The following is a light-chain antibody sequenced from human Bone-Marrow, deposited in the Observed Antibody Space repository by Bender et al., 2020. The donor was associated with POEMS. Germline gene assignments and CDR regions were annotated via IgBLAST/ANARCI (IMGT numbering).Light chain of an antibody. J-gene: IGLJ2*01. CDR2: EGS. CDR1: SSDVGSYNL. V-gene: IGLV2-23*01. CDR3: CAYSAISTVV. Sequence: QSALTQPASVSGSPGQSITISCTGTSSDVGSYNLVSWYQQHPGKAPKFMIYEGSKRPSGVSNRFSGSKSGNTASLTISGLQAEDEAHYYCCAYSAISTVVFGGGTKVTVL.